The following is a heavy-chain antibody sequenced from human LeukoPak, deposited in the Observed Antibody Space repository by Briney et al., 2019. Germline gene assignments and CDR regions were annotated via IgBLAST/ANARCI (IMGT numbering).Heavy chain of an antibody. J-gene: IGHJ4*02. Sequence: SETLSLTCTVSGGSVTASYWSWIRQSAGEGLEWIGRVYISGDTTYNPSLKSRVMMSLDASKNQFSLSLRSVTAADTAVYYCARLIAEVGGGTNYFDTWGQGTLVTVSS. CDR1: GGSVTASY. D-gene: IGHD2-21*01. CDR2: VYISGDT. CDR3: ARLIAEVGGGTNYFDT. V-gene: IGHV4-4*07.